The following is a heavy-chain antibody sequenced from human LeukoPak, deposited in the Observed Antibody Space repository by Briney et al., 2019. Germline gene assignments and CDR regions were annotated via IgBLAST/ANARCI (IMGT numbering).Heavy chain of an antibody. CDR1: GFTVRSYA. CDR3: ARGGDFRSGYSRGYYMPV. Sequence: PGGSLRLSSAASGFTVRSYAMSWVPQAPGKGLEWVSHISGSGDSTYYADSVKGRFTISRDNSKNTLYLQMNSLRAEDTAVYYIARGGDFRSGYSRGYYMPVWGKRTTVTLPS. CDR2: ISGSGDST. D-gene: IGHD3-3*01. J-gene: IGHJ6*03. V-gene: IGHV3-23*01.